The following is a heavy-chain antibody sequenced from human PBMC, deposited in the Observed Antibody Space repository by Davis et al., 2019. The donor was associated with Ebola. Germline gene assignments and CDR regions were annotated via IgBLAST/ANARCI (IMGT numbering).Heavy chain of an antibody. Sequence: AASVKVSCKASGGTFSSYAISWVRQATGQGLEWMGWMNPNSGNTGYAQKFQGRVTMTRNTSISTAYMELSSLRSEDTAVYYCARCLAYYDFWSAYPYYYYGMDVWGQGTTVTVSS. V-gene: IGHV1-8*02. CDR3: ARCLAYYDFWSAYPYYYYGMDV. D-gene: IGHD3-3*01. CDR1: GGTFSSYA. CDR2: MNPNSGNT. J-gene: IGHJ6*02.